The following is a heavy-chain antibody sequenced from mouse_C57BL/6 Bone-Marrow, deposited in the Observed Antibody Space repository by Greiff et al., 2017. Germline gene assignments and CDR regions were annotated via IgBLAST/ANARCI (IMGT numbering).Heavy chain of an antibody. Sequence: QVQLQQPGAELVRPGSSVKLSCKASGYTFTSYWMDWVKQRPGQGLEWIGNIYPSDSETHYNQKFKDKATLTVDKSSSTAYMQLSSLTSEDSAVYYCARITPYFDYWGQGTTRTVSS. CDR2: IYPSDSET. CDR1: GYTFTSYW. CDR3: ARITPYFDY. D-gene: IGHD2-4*01. J-gene: IGHJ2*01. V-gene: IGHV1-61*01.